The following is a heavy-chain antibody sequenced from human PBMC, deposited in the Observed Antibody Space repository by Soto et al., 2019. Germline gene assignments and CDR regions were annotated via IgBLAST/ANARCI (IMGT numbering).Heavy chain of an antibody. CDR3: ARPLGGYGDYALPLNY. J-gene: IGHJ4*02. Sequence: QVQLVQSGAEVKRPGASVKVSCKASGYTFTGYGIAWVRQAPGQGLEWMGWISAYNGNTLQTQKFQDRLTMTTDTSANTAYMELRSLRSDDTAVYYCARPLGGYGDYALPLNYLGQGTLVSVSS. CDR2: ISAYNGNT. CDR1: GYTFTGYG. V-gene: IGHV1-18*04. D-gene: IGHD4-17*01.